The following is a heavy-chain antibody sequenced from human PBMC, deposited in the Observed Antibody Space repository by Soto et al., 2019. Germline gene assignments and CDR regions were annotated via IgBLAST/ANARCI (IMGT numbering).Heavy chain of an antibody. D-gene: IGHD3-16*01. CDR2: ISYSGST. V-gene: IGHV4-59*01. Sequence: SETLSLTCTVSGGSISGYYWSWIRRPPGKGLEWIGYISYSGSTNYNPSLRSRLTISLDTSKNQFSLKLSSVTAADTAVYYCARGWGEAFDYWGQGTLVTVSS. CDR1: GGSISGYY. CDR3: ARGWGEAFDY. J-gene: IGHJ4*02.